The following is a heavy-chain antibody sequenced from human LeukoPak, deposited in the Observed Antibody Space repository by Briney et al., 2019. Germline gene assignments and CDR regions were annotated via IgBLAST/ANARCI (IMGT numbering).Heavy chain of an antibody. D-gene: IGHD5-18*01. CDR2: IRSKAYGGTT. Sequence: GGSLRLSCTASGFTFGDHAMSWVRQAPGKGLEWVGFIRSKAYGGTTEYAASVKDRFIISRDDSKSIAYLQMNSLKTEDTAVYYCTRGPIQVWLYYGMDVWGQGTTVIVSS. V-gene: IGHV3-49*04. CDR1: GFTFGDHA. CDR3: TRGPIQVWLYYGMDV. J-gene: IGHJ6*02.